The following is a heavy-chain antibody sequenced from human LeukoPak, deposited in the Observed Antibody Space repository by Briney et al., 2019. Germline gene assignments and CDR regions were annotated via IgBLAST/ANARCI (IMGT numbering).Heavy chain of an antibody. CDR3: AKSGDYCLDY. J-gene: IGHJ4*02. CDR1: GASISDKNYF. Sequence: SETLSLTCSVSGASISDKNYFWGWVRQPLGKGLEWIGGIYYTESTYYNPSLKSRVTISLDTSKNQFSLNLTSVTPADSAIYYCAKSGDYCLDYWGPGILVTVSS. D-gene: IGHD3-3*01. CDR2: IYYTEST. V-gene: IGHV4-39*07.